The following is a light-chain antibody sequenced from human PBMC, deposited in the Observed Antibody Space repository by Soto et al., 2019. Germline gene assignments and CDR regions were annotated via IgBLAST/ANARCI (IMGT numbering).Light chain of an antibody. CDR2: DVS. J-gene: IGLJ1*01. V-gene: IGLV2-14*01. CDR1: SSDVGSYNR. CDR3: NSYTTSSTYV. Sequence: QSALTQPASVSGSPGQSITISCTGTSSDVGSYNRVSWYQQPPGTAPKLIIYDVSNRPSGVSIRFSGSKSGNTASLTISGRQAEDEADYFCNSYTTSSTYVFGTGTKLTVL.